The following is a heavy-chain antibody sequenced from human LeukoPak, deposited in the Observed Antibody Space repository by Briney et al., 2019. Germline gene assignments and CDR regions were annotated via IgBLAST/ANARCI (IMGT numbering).Heavy chain of an antibody. CDR3: ARVLLWFGELNEFDP. CDR1: GFTFSSYA. CDR2: IYSGGST. J-gene: IGHJ5*02. V-gene: IGHV3-66*01. D-gene: IGHD3-10*01. Sequence: GGSLRLSCAASGFTFSSYAMSWVRQAPGKGLEWVSVIYSGGSTYYADSVKGRFTISRDNSKNTLYLQMNSLRAEDTAVYYCARVLLWFGELNEFDPWGQGTLVTVSS.